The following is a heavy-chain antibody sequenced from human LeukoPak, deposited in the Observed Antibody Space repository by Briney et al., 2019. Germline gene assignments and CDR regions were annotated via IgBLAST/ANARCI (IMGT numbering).Heavy chain of an antibody. J-gene: IGHJ4*02. CDR3: AKLTMPWDFDY. CDR2: ISSDGSYK. D-gene: IGHD2-2*01. CDR1: GFTFSSHA. Sequence: GGSLRLSCAASGFTFSSHALHWVRQAPGKGLEWVAVISSDGSYKYYADSVKGRFTISRDNSKNTLYLQMNSLRAEDTAVYYCAKLTMPWDFDYWGQGTLVTVAS. V-gene: IGHV3-30*04.